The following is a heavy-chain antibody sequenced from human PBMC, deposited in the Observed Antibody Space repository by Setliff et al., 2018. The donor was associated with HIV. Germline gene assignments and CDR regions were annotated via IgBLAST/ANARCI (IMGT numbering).Heavy chain of an antibody. V-gene: IGHV1-18*01. Sequence: GASVKVSCKASGYTFINFGITWVRQAPGQGLEWMAWISLYNDDTNLAPRFRGRVTLTTDTSTRTAYMELKSLTSDDTAVYYCATDRTPTGMNMVRGRLTDPARYPLDYWGQGTLVTVSS. J-gene: IGHJ4*02. D-gene: IGHD3-10*01. CDR3: ATDRTPTGMNMVRGRLTDPARYPLDY. CDR2: ISLYNDDT. CDR1: GYTFINFG.